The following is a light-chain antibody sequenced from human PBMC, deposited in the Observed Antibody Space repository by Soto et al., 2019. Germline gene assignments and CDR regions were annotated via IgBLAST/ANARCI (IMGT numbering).Light chain of an antibody. J-gene: IGKJ3*01. CDR1: QTVSSSY. V-gene: IGKV3-20*01. Sequence: EIVLTQSPGTLSLSPGERATLSCRASQTVSSSYLAWYQQKPGQAPRLLIYGAFNRATGIPDRFSGSGSGTDFTLTISRLEPEDFAVYYCQQYAGSPFTFGPGTKVDI. CDR3: QQYAGSPFT. CDR2: GAF.